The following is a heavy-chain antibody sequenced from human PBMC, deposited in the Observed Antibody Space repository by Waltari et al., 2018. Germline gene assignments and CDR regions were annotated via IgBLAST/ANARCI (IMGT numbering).Heavy chain of an antibody. V-gene: IGHV3-33*08. CDR2: IWYDGSNK. CDR1: GFTFSSYA. J-gene: IGHJ6*02. Sequence: VQLVESGGGLVQPGGSLRLSCAASGFTFSSYAMRWVRQAPGKGLEWVAVIWYDGSNKYYADSVKGRFTISRDNSKNTLYLQMNSLRAEDTAVYYCARGEYNWNDAGYYGMDVWGQGTTVTVSS. D-gene: IGHD1-20*01. CDR3: ARGEYNWNDAGYYGMDV.